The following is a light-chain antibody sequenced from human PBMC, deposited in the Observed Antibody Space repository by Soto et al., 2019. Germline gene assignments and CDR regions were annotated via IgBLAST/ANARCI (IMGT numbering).Light chain of an antibody. Sequence: DIQMTQSPSSLSASVGDRVTITCRASQGISNYLAWYQQKPGKVPKLLIYAASTLQSGVQSRFSGSGSGTDFTLTISSLQPEDVATYCCQKYNSAPYTVGQGTKLEIK. CDR3: QKYNSAPYT. CDR1: QGISNY. V-gene: IGKV1-27*01. CDR2: AAS. J-gene: IGKJ2*01.